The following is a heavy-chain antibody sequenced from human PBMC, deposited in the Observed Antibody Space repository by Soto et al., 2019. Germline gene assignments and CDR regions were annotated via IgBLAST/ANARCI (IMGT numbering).Heavy chain of an antibody. CDR3: AREVGHGWFDP. CDR1: GFTVSSKY. CDR2: ICSGGTT. Sequence: HPGGSLRLSCAASGFTVSSKYMSWVRQAPGKGLEWVSVICSGGTTYYADSVKGRFTISRDNSKNTVYLQMNSLRAEDTAVYYCAREVGHGWFDPWGQGTLVTVSS. J-gene: IGHJ5*02. V-gene: IGHV3-53*05.